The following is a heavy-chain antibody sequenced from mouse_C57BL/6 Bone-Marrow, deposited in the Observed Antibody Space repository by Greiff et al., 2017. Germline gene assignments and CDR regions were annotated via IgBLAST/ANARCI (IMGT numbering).Heavy chain of an antibody. D-gene: IGHD1-1*01. V-gene: IGHV14-4*01. CDR1: GFNIKDDY. Sequence: EVQLQQSGAELVRPGASVKLSCTASGFNIKDDYMHWVKQRPEQGLEWIGWIDPENGDTEYASKFQGQATITANTSSNTAYLQQRSRTSEDTAVNYCTTRIVARNYYAMDYWGQGTSVTVSS. CDR2: IDPENGDT. CDR3: TTRIVARNYYAMDY. J-gene: IGHJ4*01.